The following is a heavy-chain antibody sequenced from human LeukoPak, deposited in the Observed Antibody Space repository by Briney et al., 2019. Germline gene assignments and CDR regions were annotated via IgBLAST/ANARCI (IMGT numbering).Heavy chain of an antibody. CDR3: ARVPSYSGQDHGGDY. J-gene: IGHJ4*02. CDR1: GYTFTGYY. D-gene: IGHD5-12*01. Sequence: GASVKVSCKASGYTFTGYYIHWVRQAPGQGLEWMGWINPSSGGTNYAQKFQGRVTMTRDTSISTAYMELSRLTSDDTAMYYCARVPSYSGQDHGGDYWGQGTLVTVSS. CDR2: INPSSGGT. V-gene: IGHV1-2*02.